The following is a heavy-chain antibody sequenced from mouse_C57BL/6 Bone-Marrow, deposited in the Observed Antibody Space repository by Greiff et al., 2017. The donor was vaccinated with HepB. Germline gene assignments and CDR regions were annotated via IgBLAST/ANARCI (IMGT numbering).Heavy chain of an antibody. Sequence: VQLQQSGAELARPGASVKLSCKASGYTFTSYGISWVKQSTGQGLEWIGEIYPRSGNTYYNEKFKGKDTLTADKSSSTAYIELRSLTSEDSAVYFCARQKATVVEAWFAYWGQGTLVTVSA. CDR3: ARQKATVVEAWFAY. V-gene: IGHV1-81*01. CDR2: IYPRSGNT. CDR1: GYTFTSYG. J-gene: IGHJ3*01. D-gene: IGHD1-1*01.